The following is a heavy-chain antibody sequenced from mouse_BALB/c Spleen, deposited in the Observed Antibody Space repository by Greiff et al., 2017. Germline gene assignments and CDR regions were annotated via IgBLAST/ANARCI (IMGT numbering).Heavy chain of an antibody. J-gene: IGHJ4*01. V-gene: IGHV2-6-7*01. CDR3: ASKIYYDYDDYAMDY. CDR2: IWGDGST. Sequence: VKLMESGPGLVAPSQSLSITCTVSGFSLTGYGVNWVRQPPGKGLEWLGMIWGDGSTDYNSALKSRLSISKDNSKSQVFLKMNSLQTDDTARYYCASKIYYDYDDYAMDYWGQGTSVTVSS. D-gene: IGHD2-4*01. CDR1: GFSLTGYG.